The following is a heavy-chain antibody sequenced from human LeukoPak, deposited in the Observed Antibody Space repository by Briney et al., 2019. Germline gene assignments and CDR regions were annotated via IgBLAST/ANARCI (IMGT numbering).Heavy chain of an antibody. Sequence: SETLSLTCSVSGGSIRSDYWSWIRQPLGKGLEWIGNIYSTGSTYYNPSLKSRVTISLDTSKNQFSLKLTSVTAADTAVYYCAREGTAGTNLNWFDPWGQGTLVTVSS. CDR1: GGSIRSDY. D-gene: IGHD1-1*01. CDR3: AREGTAGTNLNWFDP. CDR2: IYSTGST. V-gene: IGHV4-59*01. J-gene: IGHJ5*02.